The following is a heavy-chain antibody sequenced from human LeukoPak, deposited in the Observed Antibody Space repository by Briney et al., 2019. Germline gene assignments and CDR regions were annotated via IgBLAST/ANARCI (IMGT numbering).Heavy chain of an antibody. V-gene: IGHV3-74*01. CDR2: IYIDGSST. Sequence: GGSLRLSCAASGFTFGSYWMHWVRQAPGRGLVWVSRIYIDGSSTNYADSVKGRFTISRGNAKNTLYLQMNSLRAEDTAVYYCARALRYFDYWGRGTLVTVSS. J-gene: IGHJ4*02. CDR1: GFTFGSYW. CDR3: ARALRYFDY.